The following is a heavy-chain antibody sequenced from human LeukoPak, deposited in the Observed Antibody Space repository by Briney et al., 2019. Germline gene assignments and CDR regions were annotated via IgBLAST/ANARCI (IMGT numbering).Heavy chain of an antibody. J-gene: IGHJ5*02. CDR3: ARGGTYYDSSNWFDA. CDR1: GGTFSSYA. CDR2: IIPIFGTA. V-gene: IGHV1-69*13. D-gene: IGHD3-22*01. Sequence: SVKVSCKASGGTFSSYAISWVRQAPGQGLEWMGGIIPIFGTANYAQKFQGRVTITADESTSTAYMELSSLRSEDTAVYYCARGGTYYDSSNWFDAWGQGTLVTVSS.